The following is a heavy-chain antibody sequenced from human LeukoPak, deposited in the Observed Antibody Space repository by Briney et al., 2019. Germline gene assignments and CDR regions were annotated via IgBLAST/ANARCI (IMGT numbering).Heavy chain of an antibody. CDR2: IRQDGSQK. V-gene: IGHV3-7*01. D-gene: IGHD6-13*01. CDR3: ARVNFAAAAMDV. J-gene: IGHJ6*04. CDR1: GFTFSSYW. Sequence: PGGSLRLSCAASGFTFSSYWMSWVRQAPGKGLEWVATIRQDGSQKYYVDSVKGRFTFPRDNSKNTLYLQMTSLRAEDTAVYYCARVNFAAAAMDVWGKGTTVTVSS.